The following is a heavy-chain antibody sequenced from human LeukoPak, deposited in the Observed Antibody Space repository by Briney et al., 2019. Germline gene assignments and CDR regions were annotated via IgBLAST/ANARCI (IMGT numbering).Heavy chain of an antibody. Sequence: GGSLRLSCAASGFTFSSYAMSWVRQAPGKGLEWVSGISGSGDYTYYTDSVKGRFSISRDNSKNTLYLQMNSLRAEDTAVYYCAKVPGGYCASSTCWLDYWGQGTLVTVSS. D-gene: IGHD2-21*01. CDR2: ISGSGDYT. CDR1: GFTFSSYA. V-gene: IGHV3-23*01. J-gene: IGHJ4*02. CDR3: AKVPGGYCASSTCWLDY.